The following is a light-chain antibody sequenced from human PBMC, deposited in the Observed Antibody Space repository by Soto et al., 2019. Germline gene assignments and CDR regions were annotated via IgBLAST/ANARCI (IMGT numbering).Light chain of an antibody. CDR2: DAS. J-gene: IGKJ1*01. V-gene: IGKV1-5*01. CDR1: QSISSW. Sequence: DSQMTQSPSTLSASVGDRVTITCRASQSISSWLAWYQQKPGKAPKLLIYDASSLESGVPSRFSGSGSGTEFTLTISSLQPDDFATYYCQQYNSYSPTFGQGTKVDNK. CDR3: QQYNSYSPT.